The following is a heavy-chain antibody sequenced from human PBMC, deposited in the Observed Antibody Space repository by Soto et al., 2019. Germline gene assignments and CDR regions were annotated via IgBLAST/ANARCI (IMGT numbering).Heavy chain of an antibody. Sequence: GGSLRLSCAASGFTFSSFAIPWVRQAPGRGLEWVAVISYDGSNKYYSDAVKGRFTISRDNTKNTLYLQMNSLRAEDTAVYYCARALPLDKRSFDYWGQGTLVTVSS. CDR2: ISYDGSNK. CDR3: ARALPLDKRSFDY. CDR1: GFTFSSFA. V-gene: IGHV3-30*04. J-gene: IGHJ4*02. D-gene: IGHD2-2*03.